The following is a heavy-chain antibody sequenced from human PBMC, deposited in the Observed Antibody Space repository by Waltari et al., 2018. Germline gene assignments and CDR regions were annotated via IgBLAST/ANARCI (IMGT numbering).Heavy chain of an antibody. D-gene: IGHD3-3*01. CDR2: ITPSTGAT. CDR3: VRDGHHYDHDF. CDR1: GYTFTGYY. Sequence: QVQLVQSGAEVEKPGASVTVSCMASGYTFTGYYIHWLRQAPGQGLEWMGRITPSTGATNHAQKFQGRATMTRDTSIDTAYMELSDLRSDDTAVYYCVRDGHHYDHDFWGQGTLVTVSS. J-gene: IGHJ4*02. V-gene: IGHV1-2*06.